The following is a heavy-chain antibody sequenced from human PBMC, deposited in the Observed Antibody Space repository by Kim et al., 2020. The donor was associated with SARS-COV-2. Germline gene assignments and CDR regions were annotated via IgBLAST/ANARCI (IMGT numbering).Heavy chain of an antibody. CDR3: VRESYGSGSLYFDY. CDR1: GFTFSSHN. D-gene: IGHD3-10*01. Sequence: GGPLRLSCAASGFTFSSHNMNWVRQAPGNGLEWVSHISSSSSSIYYLDSVKGRFTISRDNAKSSLYLQMNSLRDEDTAVYYCVRESYGSGSLYFDYWGQG. V-gene: IGHV3-48*02. J-gene: IGHJ4*02. CDR2: ISSSSSSI.